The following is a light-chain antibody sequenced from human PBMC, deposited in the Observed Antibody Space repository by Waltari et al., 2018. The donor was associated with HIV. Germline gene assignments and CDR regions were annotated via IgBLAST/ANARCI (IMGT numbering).Light chain of an antibody. CDR2: DGI. Sequence: QSALTQPASVSGSPGQSITISCTGTSSDVGNYNLVSWYQQPPGKAPQLMIYDGIKRPSGVSNRISGSKSGNTASLTISGLQAEDEADYYCCSYGGSSNWVFGGGTKLTVL. J-gene: IGLJ3*02. CDR1: SSDVGNYNL. V-gene: IGLV2-23*01. CDR3: CSYGGSSNWV.